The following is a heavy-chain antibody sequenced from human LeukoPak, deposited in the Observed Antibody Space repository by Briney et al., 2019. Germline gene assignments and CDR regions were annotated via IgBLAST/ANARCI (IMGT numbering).Heavy chain of an antibody. D-gene: IGHD1-26*01. CDR3: ARRQVGATHFDY. CDR1: GGSISRRNYY. Sequence: PSETLSLTCTVSGGSISRRNYYWGWIRQPPGKGLEWIGSIYYSGSTYYNSSLKSRVTISIDTSKDQFSLKLSSVTAADTAVYYCARRQVGATHFDYWGQGTLVTVSS. CDR2: IYYSGST. V-gene: IGHV4-39*01. J-gene: IGHJ4*02.